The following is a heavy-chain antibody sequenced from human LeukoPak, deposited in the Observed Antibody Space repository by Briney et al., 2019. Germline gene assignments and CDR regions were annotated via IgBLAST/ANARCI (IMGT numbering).Heavy chain of an antibody. Sequence: PSGTLSLTCTVCGSSISNHYWPWLRQPPGKGLEGIGYLYYSGTTNYNPSLKSRVTISVDTSKTQFSLKLSSVTAADTALYYCATGRGWLPDYWGQGTLVTVSS. D-gene: IGHD5-12*01. J-gene: IGHJ4*02. CDR3: ATGRGWLPDY. CDR2: LYYSGTT. CDR1: GSSISNHY. V-gene: IGHV4-59*11.